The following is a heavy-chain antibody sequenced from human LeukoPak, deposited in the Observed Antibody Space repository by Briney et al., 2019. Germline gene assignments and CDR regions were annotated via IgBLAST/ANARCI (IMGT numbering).Heavy chain of an antibody. CDR1: GFTFSSYG. V-gene: IGHV3-30*02. J-gene: IGHJ4*02. Sequence: GGSLRLSCAASGFTFSSYGMHWVRQAPGKGLEWVAFIRYDGSNKYYADSVKGRFTISRDNSKNTLYLQMNSLRAEDTAVYYCAKDLIPVDGYNSIVDYWGQGTLVTVSS. CDR2: IRYDGSNK. D-gene: IGHD5-24*01. CDR3: AKDLIPVDGYNSIVDY.